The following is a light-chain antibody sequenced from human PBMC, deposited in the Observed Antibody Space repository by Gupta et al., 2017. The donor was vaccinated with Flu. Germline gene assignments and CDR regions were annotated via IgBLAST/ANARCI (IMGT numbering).Light chain of an antibody. V-gene: IGLV3-21*02. CDR2: DDN. Sequence: SYVLTQPPSVSVAPGQTARITCGGNNIGSKSVHWYQQKPGQAPLLVVYDDNDRPSGIPERFSGSNSGNTATLTISRVEARDEADYYCQVWDSSSDHYVFGTGTKVNVL. CDR1: NIGSKS. CDR3: QVWDSSSDHYV. J-gene: IGLJ1*01.